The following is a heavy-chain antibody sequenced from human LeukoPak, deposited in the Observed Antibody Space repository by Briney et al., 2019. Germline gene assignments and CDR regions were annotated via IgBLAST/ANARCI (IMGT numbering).Heavy chain of an antibody. D-gene: IGHD4-17*01. V-gene: IGHV3-23*01. Sequence: SGGSLRLSCAASGFTFSSYAMSWVRQAPGKGLEWVSAISGSGGSTYYADSVKGRFTVSRDNSKNTLYLQMNSLRAEDTAVYYCAKPTSTVITPFDYWGQGTLVTVSS. CDR1: GFTFSSYA. CDR2: ISGSGGST. CDR3: AKPTSTVITPFDY. J-gene: IGHJ4*02.